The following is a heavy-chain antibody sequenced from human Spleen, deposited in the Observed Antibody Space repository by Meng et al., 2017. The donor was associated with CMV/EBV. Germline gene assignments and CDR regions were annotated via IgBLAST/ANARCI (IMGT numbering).Heavy chain of an antibody. Sequence: GESLKISCAASGFTFSSYSMNWVRQAPGKGLEWVAFIRNDGSNEYYADSVKGRFTISRDNSKNTLYLQMNSLRAEDTAVYYCAKNFDFWSGTYFDYWGQGTLVTVSS. CDR1: GFTFSSYS. D-gene: IGHD3-3*01. CDR2: IRNDGSNE. V-gene: IGHV3-30*02. CDR3: AKNFDFWSGTYFDY. J-gene: IGHJ4*02.